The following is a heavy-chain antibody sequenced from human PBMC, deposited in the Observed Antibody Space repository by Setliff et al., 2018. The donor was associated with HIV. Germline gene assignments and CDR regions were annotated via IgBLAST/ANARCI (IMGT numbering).Heavy chain of an antibody. D-gene: IGHD6-19*01. CDR1: GYTFTNYD. CDR3: ARDLYTSGWPNWFDP. CDR2: MNPNSGNT. V-gene: IGHV1-8*01. J-gene: IGHJ5*02. Sequence: ASVKVSCKASGYTFTNYDINWVRQVTGQGLEWMGWMNPNSGNTGYGQKFQGRVTMTRDTSISTAYMELSNLGSEDTAVYYCARDLYTSGWPNWFDPWGPGTLVTVSS.